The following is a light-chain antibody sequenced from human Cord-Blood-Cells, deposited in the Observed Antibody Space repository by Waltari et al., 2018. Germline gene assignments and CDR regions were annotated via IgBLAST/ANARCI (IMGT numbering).Light chain of an antibody. CDR1: QSVSSY. CDR2: DAS. V-gene: IGKV3-11*01. CDR3: QQRSNWPILT. Sequence: EIVLTQSPATLSLSPGERETLSCRASQSVSSYLAWYQQKPGQAPRLLISDASNRATGIPARFSGSGSWTDFTLTISSLEPEDFAVYYCQQRSNWPILTFGGGTKVEIK. J-gene: IGKJ4*01.